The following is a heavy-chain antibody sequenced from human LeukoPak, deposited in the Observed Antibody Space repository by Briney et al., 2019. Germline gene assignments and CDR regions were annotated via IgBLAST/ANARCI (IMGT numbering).Heavy chain of an antibody. J-gene: IGHJ4*02. CDR3: ARALDSSSSRYQAFEY. CDR2: IKQDGSEK. CDR1: GFSLSSYW. Sequence: GGSLRLSCASSGFSLSSYWMSWVLQAPGKGLEWVASIKQDGSEKYYVDSVKGRFTISRDSAKKSLYLQMNNLRAEDTAVYYCARALDSSSSRYQAFEYWGQGTPVTVSS. D-gene: IGHD2-2*01. V-gene: IGHV3-7*01.